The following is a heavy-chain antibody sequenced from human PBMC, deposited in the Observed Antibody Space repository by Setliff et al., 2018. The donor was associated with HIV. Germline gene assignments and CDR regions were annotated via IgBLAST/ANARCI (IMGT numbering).Heavy chain of an antibody. CDR1: GYTFTSYG. CDR2: INPSGGST. J-gene: IGHJ5*02. CDR3: ARAQGYCSSTSCYFQDLFDP. D-gene: IGHD2-2*01. V-gene: IGHV1-46*01. Sequence: ASVKVSCKASGYTFTSYGISWVRQAPGQGLEWMGIINPSGGSTSYAQKFQGRVTMTRDTSTSTVYMELSSLRSEDTAVYYCARAQGYCSSTSCYFQDLFDPWGQGTLVTVSS.